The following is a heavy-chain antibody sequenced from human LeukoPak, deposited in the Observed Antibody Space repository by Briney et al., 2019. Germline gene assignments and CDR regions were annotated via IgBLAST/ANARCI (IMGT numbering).Heavy chain of an antibody. J-gene: IGHJ4*02. CDR2: ISAYNGST. CDR3: ARDCPTASCYSGH. D-gene: IGHD2-2*02. CDR1: GYTFMSYG. V-gene: IGHV1-18*01. Sequence: GASVKVSCKTSGYTFMSYGLSWVRQAPGQGLEWMGWISAYNGSTNYAQKLQGRVTMTTDTSTSTAYIELRSLTFDDTAVYFCARDCPTASCYSGHWGKGTLVTVSS.